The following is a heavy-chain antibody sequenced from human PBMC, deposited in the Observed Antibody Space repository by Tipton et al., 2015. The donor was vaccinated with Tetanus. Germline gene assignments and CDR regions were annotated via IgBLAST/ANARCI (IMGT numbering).Heavy chain of an antibody. V-gene: IGHV4-34*01. CDR2: INHSGNT. D-gene: IGHD4-17*01. CDR1: GASFSDYY. J-gene: IGHJ4*02. CDR3: ARVLPVNRAG. Sequence: TLSLTCAVYGASFSDYYWSWIRQAPGKGLEWIGEINHSGNTNHNPSLKSRVTMSLDTSKNQFSGRLTSVTAADTAVYYCARVLPVNRAGWGQGTLVTVSS.